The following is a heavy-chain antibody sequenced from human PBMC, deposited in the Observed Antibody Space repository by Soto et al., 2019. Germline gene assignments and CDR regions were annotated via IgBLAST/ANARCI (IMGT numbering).Heavy chain of an antibody. CDR2: IYYNGNT. CDR3: TRANWYSEY. J-gene: IGHJ4*02. CDR1: GGSISNHY. D-gene: IGHD7-27*01. V-gene: IGHV4-59*11. Sequence: QVQLQESGPGLVKPSETLSLTCTVSGGSISNHYWSWIRQPPGKGLEWIGYIYYNGNTNYTPPLISRAAMSVDTSKNQISLKLSSVTAADTAVYYCTRANWYSEYWGQGTLVTVSS.